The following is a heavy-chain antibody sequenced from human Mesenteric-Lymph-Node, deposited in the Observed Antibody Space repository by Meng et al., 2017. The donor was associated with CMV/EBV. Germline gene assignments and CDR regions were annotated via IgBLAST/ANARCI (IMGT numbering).Heavy chain of an antibody. D-gene: IGHD3-22*01. Sequence: SGGSISSSNYYWGWIRQPPGKGLEWIGSVYYSGSTYYNPSLKSRVTISVDTSKNQFSLKLSSVTAADTAVYYCASPHSSGYIDWIDYWGQGTLVTVSS. J-gene: IGHJ4*02. CDR1: GGSISSSNYY. V-gene: IGHV4-39*01. CDR3: ASPHSSGYIDWIDY. CDR2: VYYSGST.